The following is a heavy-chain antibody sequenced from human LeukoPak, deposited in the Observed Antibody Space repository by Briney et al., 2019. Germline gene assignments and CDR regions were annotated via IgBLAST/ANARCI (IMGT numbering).Heavy chain of an antibody. CDR3: ARVGELTRGGFDY. V-gene: IGHV4-30-4*08. D-gene: IGHD1-26*01. CDR1: GGSISSGDYY. J-gene: IGHJ4*02. Sequence: PSQTLSLTCTVSGGSISSGDYYWSWIRQPPGKGLEWFGYIYYSGSTYYNPSLKSRVTISVDTSKNQFSLKLSSVTAADTAVYYGARVGELTRGGFDYWGQGTLVTVSS. CDR2: IYYSGST.